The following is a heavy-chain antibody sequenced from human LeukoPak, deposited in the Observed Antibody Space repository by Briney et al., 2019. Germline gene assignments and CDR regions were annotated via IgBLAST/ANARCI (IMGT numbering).Heavy chain of an antibody. J-gene: IGHJ4*02. D-gene: IGHD6-13*01. Sequence: GASVKVSCKASGYTFTSYAMHWVRQAPGQRLEWMGWINAGNGNTKYSQKSQGRVTITRDTSASTAYMELSSLRSEDTAVYYCARVGGSSWFYYFDYWGQGTLVTVSS. V-gene: IGHV1-3*01. CDR2: INAGNGNT. CDR3: ARVGGSSWFYYFDY. CDR1: GYTFTSYA.